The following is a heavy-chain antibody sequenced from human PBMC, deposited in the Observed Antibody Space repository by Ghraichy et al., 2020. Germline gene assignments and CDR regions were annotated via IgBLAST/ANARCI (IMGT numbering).Heavy chain of an antibody. CDR2: IYYSGST. D-gene: IGHD6-13*01. J-gene: IGHJ6*02. CDR1: GGSISSYY. V-gene: IGHV4-59*01. CDR3: ARDLGSSSWRDYYYGMDV. Sequence: SQTLSRTCTVSGGSISSYYWSWIRQPPGKGLEWIGYIYYSGSTNYNPSLKSRVTISVDTSKNQFSLKLSSVTAADTAVYYCARDLGSSSWRDYYYGMDVWGQGTTVTVSS.